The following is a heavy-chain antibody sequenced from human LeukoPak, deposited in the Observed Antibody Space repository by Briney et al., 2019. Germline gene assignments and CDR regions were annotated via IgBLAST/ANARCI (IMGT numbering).Heavy chain of an antibody. CDR1: GFTFSSYA. CDR2: ISGSGGST. CDR3: AKGKDHSSGWYSWSDP. D-gene: IGHD6-19*01. J-gene: IGHJ5*02. Sequence: GGSLRLSCAASGFTFSSYAMHWVRQAPGKGLEWVSAISGSGGSTYYADSVKGRFTISRDNSKNTLYLQMNSLRAEDTAVYYCAKGKDHSSGWYSWSDPWGQGTLVTVSS. V-gene: IGHV3-23*01.